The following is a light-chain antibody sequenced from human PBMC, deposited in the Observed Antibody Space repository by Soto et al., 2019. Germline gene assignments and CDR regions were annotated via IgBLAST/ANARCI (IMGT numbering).Light chain of an antibody. CDR3: QQYNNWPYT. CDR1: QSVSSN. V-gene: IGKV3-15*01. Sequence: EIVMTQSPGTLSVSPGERATLSCRASQSVSSNLAWYQQKPGQAPRLLIYGASTRATGIPARFTGSGSGTEFTLTISSLQSEDFAVYCCQQYNNWPYTFGQGTKLEIK. J-gene: IGKJ2*01. CDR2: GAS.